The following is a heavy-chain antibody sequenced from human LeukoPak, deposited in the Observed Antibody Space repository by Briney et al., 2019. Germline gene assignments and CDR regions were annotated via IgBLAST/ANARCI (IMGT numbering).Heavy chain of an antibody. D-gene: IGHD2-2*01. Sequence: PGGSLRLSCAASGFTFSSSAMSWVRQAPGKGLEWVSAISASGGTTYYADPVKGRFTISRDNSKNTLFLQMNSLRAEDTAVYHCAKRYCSSTSCSFFDYWGQGTLVTVSS. CDR1: GFTFSSSA. J-gene: IGHJ4*02. CDR3: AKRYCSSTSCSFFDY. V-gene: IGHV3-23*01. CDR2: ISASGGTT.